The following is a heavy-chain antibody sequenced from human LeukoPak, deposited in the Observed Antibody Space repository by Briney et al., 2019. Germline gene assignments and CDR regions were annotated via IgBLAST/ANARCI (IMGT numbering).Heavy chain of an antibody. CDR1: GFTFSSYW. Sequence: GGSLRLSCAVSGFTFSSYWMNWVRQAPGKGLEWVASIRQDGGEKSYVDSVKGRFTISRDNTKNSLYLQINSLRAEDTAVYYCARDGTAAGLYFDLWGQGTLVTVSS. J-gene: IGHJ4*01. D-gene: IGHD6-13*01. CDR2: IRQDGGEK. V-gene: IGHV3-7*01. CDR3: ARDGTAAGLYFDL.